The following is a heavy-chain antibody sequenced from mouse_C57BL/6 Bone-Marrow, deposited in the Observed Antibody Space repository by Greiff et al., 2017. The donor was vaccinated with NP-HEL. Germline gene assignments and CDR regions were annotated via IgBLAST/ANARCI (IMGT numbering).Heavy chain of an antibody. V-gene: IGHV1-19*01. CDR1: GYTFTDYY. CDR3: APDWGGFAY. CDR2: INPYNGGT. J-gene: IGHJ3*01. Sequence: VQLKESGPVLVKPGASVKMSCKASGYTFTDYYMNWVKQSHGKSLEWIGVINPYNGGTSYNQKFKGKATLTVDKSSSTAYMELNSLTSEDSAVYYCAPDWGGFAYWGQGTRVTVSA. D-gene: IGHD4-1*01.